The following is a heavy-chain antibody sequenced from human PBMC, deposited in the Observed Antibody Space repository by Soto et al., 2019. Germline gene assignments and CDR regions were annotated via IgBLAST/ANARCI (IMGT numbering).Heavy chain of an antibody. CDR1: GFTFGDYA. V-gene: IGHV3-49*03. CDR3: TRIPSTGHYYYYYYMDV. Sequence: PGGSLRLCYTASGFTFGDYAMSWFRQAPGKGLEWVGFIRSKAYGGTTEYAASVKGRFTISRDDSKSIAYLQMNSLKTEDTAVYYCTRIPSTGHYYYYYYMDVWGKGTTVTVSS. J-gene: IGHJ6*03. CDR2: IRSKAYGGTT.